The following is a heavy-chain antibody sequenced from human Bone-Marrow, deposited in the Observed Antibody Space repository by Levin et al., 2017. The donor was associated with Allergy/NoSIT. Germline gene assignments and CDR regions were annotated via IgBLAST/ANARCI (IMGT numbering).Heavy chain of an antibody. CDR2: MNPKSGGT. Sequence: LAASVKVSCKPSGYAFTDYYLHWVRQAPGQGLEWMGWMNPKSGGTHYANSFPGRVTMTRDTSTNTAYMELTRLRLDDTAVYYCARVAAPQWLLREFDHWGQGTLLTVSS. CDR1: GYAFTDYY. D-gene: IGHD6-19*01. V-gene: IGHV1-2*03. J-gene: IGHJ4*02. CDR3: ARVAAPQWLLREFDH.